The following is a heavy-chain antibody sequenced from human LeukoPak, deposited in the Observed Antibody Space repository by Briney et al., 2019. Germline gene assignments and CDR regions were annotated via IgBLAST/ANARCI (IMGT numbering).Heavy chain of an antibody. CDR1: GYTLTELS. Sequence: ASLKVSCKVSGYTLTELSMHWVRQAPGKALEWMGGFDPEDGETIYAQKFKGRVTMTEDTSTDTAYMELSGLRSEDTAVYYCATDDDSSGYYSGAFDIWGQGTMVTVSS. V-gene: IGHV1-24*01. CDR2: FDPEDGET. J-gene: IGHJ3*02. CDR3: ATDDDSSGYYSGAFDI. D-gene: IGHD3-22*01.